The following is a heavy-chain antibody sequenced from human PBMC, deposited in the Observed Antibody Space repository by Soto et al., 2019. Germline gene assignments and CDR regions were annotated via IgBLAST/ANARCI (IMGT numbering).Heavy chain of an antibody. CDR2: ISYDGSNK. D-gene: IGHD5-12*01. Sequence: QVQLVESGGGVVQPGRSLRLSCAASGFTFSSYAMHWVRQAPGKGLEWVAVISYDGSNKYYADSVKGRFTISRDNSKNPLYLQMNSLRAEDTAVYYCARDDEMATITFFGYWGHGTLVTVSS. CDR1: GFTFSSYA. J-gene: IGHJ4*01. V-gene: IGHV3-30-3*01. CDR3: ARDDEMATITFFGY.